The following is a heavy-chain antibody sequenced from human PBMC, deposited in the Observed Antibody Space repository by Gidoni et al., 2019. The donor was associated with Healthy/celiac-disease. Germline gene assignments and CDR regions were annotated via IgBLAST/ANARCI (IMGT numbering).Heavy chain of an antibody. V-gene: IGHV1-18*01. D-gene: IGHD6-19*01. CDR3: ARDPMMYSSGWPEYFQH. Sequence: QVQLVQSGAEVKKPGASVKVSCKASGYTFTSYGISWVRQAPGQGLEWMGWISAYNGNTNSAQKLQGRVTMTTDTSTSTAYMELRSLRSDDTAVYYCARDPMMYSSGWPEYFQHWGQGTLVTVSS. CDR2: ISAYNGNT. CDR1: GYTFTSYG. J-gene: IGHJ1*01.